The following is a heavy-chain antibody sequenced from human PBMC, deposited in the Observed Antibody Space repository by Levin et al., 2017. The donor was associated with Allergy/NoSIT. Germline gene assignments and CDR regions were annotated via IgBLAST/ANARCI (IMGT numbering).Heavy chain of an antibody. J-gene: IGHJ6*02. D-gene: IGHD4-17*01. CDR2: ISYDGTTE. V-gene: IGHV3-30*18. CDR3: AQDRLTTSKYYYGMDV. Sequence: AGGSLRLSCVVSGFTFSNYGMHWVRQAPGKGLEWVAVISYDGTTEYYVDSVKGRFTISRDNSKNTLYLQMNSLRSDDTAVYYCAQDRLTTSKYYYGMDVWGQGTTVTVSS. CDR1: GFTFSNYG.